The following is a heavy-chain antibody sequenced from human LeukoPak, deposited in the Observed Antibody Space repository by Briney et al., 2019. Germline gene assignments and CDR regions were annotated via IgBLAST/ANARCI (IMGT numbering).Heavy chain of an antibody. CDR3: VSGYGDY. CDR1: GFTFSSYT. V-gene: IGHV3-64D*06. CDR2: ISSNGGST. J-gene: IGHJ4*02. D-gene: IGHD5-12*01. Sequence: PGGSLRLSCSASGFTFSSYTMHWVRQAPGKGLDYVSAISSNGGSTFYADSVKGRFTISRDNSKNTLYLQMGSLRAEDTAVFYCVSGYGDYWGQGTLVTVSS.